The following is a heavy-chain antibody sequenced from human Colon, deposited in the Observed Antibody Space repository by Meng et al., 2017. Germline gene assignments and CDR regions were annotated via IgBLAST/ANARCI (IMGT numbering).Heavy chain of an antibody. CDR1: GFTFSSYE. D-gene: IGHD1-26*01. CDR2: ISSSGSTI. CDR3: ARARSTYYYYGMDV. J-gene: IGHJ6*02. Sequence: GGSLRLSCAASGFTFSSYEMNWVRQAPGKGLEWVSYISSSGSTIYYADSVKGRFTISRDNAKNSLYLQMNSLRAEDTTVYYCARARSTYYYYGMDVWGQGTMVTVSS. V-gene: IGHV3-48*03.